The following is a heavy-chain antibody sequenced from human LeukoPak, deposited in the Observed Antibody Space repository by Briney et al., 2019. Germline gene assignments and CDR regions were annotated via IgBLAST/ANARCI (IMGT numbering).Heavy chain of an antibody. CDR1: GYTFTSYG. CDR3: ARDPDMTTVAPPDY. J-gene: IGHJ4*02. CDR2: ISAYNGKT. Sequence: GASVKVSCKASGYTFTSYGISWGRQAPGQGLEWMGWISAYNGKTNYAPKLQGRVTMTTDTSTSTAYMELRSLRSDDTAVYYCARDPDMTTVAPPDYWGQGTLVTVSS. D-gene: IGHD4-23*01. V-gene: IGHV1-18*01.